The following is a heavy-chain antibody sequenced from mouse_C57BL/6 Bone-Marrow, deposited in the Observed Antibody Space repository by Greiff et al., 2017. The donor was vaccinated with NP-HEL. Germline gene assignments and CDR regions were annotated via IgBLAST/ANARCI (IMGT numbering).Heavy chain of an antibody. V-gene: IGHV1-66*01. CDR2: IYPGSGNT. J-gene: IGHJ2*01. CDR1: GYSFTSYY. CDR3: ARNSWDY. Sequence: VKLQESGPELVKPGASVKISCKASGYSFTSYYIHWVKQRPGQGLEWIGWIYPGSGNTKYNEKFKGKATLTADTSSSTAYMQLSSLTSEDSAVYYCARNSWDYWGQGTTLTVSS.